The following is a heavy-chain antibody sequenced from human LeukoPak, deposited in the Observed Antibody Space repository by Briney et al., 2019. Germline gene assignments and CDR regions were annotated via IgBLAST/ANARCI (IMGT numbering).Heavy chain of an antibody. CDR2: IGVGGTPI. V-gene: IGHV3-48*03. J-gene: IGHJ6*02. Sequence: PGGSLRLSRAASGFTFSTYEMNWVRQAPGKGLEWVSYIGVGGTPIYYADSVKGRFTVSRDYAKNSLFLQMNSLRAEDTAVYYCARAPSYYYGLDVWGQAATAADSS. CDR1: GFTFSTYE. CDR3: ARAPSYYYGLDV.